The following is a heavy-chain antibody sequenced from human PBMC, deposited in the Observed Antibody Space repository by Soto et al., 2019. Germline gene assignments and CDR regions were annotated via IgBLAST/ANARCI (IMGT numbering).Heavy chain of an antibody. CDR2: IRSKANSYAT. Sequence: VGSLRLSCAASGFTFSGSAMHWVRQASGKGLEWVGRIRSKANSYATAYAASVKGRFTISRDDSKNTAYLQMNSLKTEDTAVYYCTRQGSGAVAGMYYYYYGMDVWGQGTTVTV. CDR3: TRQGSGAVAGMYYYYYGMDV. D-gene: IGHD6-19*01. CDR1: GFTFSGSA. V-gene: IGHV3-73*01. J-gene: IGHJ6*02.